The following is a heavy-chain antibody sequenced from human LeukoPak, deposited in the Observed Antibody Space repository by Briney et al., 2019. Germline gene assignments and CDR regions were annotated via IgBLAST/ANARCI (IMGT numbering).Heavy chain of an antibody. Sequence: SVKVSCKASGGTFSSYAISWVRQAPGQGLEWMGGIIPIFGTANYAQKFQGRVTITADKSTSTAYMELSSLRSEDTAVYYCARGNYCYYYMDVWGKGATVTISS. J-gene: IGHJ6*03. CDR3: ARGNYCYYYMDV. CDR2: IIPIFGTA. D-gene: IGHD2/OR15-2a*01. V-gene: IGHV1-69*06. CDR1: GGTFSSYA.